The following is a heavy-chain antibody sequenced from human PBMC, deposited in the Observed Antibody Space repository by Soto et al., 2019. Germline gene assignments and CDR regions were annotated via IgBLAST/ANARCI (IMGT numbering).Heavy chain of an antibody. J-gene: IGHJ4*02. CDR1: GLTFSSYG. Sequence: GGSLRLSCAASGLTFSSYGMHWVRQAPGKGLEWVAVISYDGSNKYYADSVKGRFTISRDNSKNTLYLQMNSLRAEDTAVYYCAKDESRGYYDSSGYSAYWGQGTLVTVSS. D-gene: IGHD3-22*01. CDR3: AKDESRGYYDSSGYSAY. V-gene: IGHV3-30*18. CDR2: ISYDGSNK.